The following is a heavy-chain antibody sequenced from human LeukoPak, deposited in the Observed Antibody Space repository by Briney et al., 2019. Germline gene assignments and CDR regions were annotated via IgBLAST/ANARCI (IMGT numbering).Heavy chain of an antibody. CDR1: GFTFSSYS. Sequence: PGGSLRLSCAASGFTFSSYSMNWVRQAPGKGLEWVSSISSSSYIYYADSVKGRFTISRDNAKNSLYLQMNSLRAEDTAVYYCARDLRAARQNYWGQGTLVTVSS. J-gene: IGHJ4*02. V-gene: IGHV3-21*01. D-gene: IGHD6-6*01. CDR3: ARDLRAARQNY. CDR2: ISSSSYI.